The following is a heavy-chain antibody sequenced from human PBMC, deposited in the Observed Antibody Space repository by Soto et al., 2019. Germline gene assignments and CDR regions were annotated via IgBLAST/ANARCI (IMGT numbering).Heavy chain of an antibody. CDR3: TRDASRDSSARGWFDP. D-gene: IGHD6-13*01. Sequence: PXGSLRLSCAASGFTFRSFTMNWVRQAPGKGLEWVSTISSNSAYIYYTDALRGRFTISRDNAKNSLHLQMNGLRAEDTAVYYCTRDASRDSSARGWFDPWGPGTLVTVSS. J-gene: IGHJ5*02. V-gene: IGHV3-21*01. CDR1: GFTFRSFT. CDR2: ISSNSAYI.